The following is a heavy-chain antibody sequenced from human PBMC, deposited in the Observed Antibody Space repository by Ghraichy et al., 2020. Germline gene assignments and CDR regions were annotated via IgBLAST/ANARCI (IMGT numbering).Heavy chain of an antibody. CDR1: GFTFGDYA. CDR2: IRSKTYGGTT. Sequence: GESLRLSCTASGFTFGDYAMSWFRQAPGKGLEWVGFIRSKTYGGTTEYAASVKGRFTISRDDSKSIAYVQMNTLKTEDTAVYYCAGRQDYYGSGTYYNYYGVAVWGQGTTVTVSS. V-gene: IGHV3-49*03. CDR3: AGRQDYYGSGTYYNYYGVAV. D-gene: IGHD3-10*01. J-gene: IGHJ6*02.